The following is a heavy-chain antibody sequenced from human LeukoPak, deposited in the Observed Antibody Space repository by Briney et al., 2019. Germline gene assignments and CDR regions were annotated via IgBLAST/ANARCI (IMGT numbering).Heavy chain of an antibody. CDR1: GDSVSTNSAT. CDR3: ARDQGLGRYAFDI. Sequence: SQTLSLTCAISGDSVSTNSATWNWIRQSPSRGLEWLGRTYYRSKCYNDYAVSVKSRITINPDTSKNQFSLQLNSVTPEDTAVYYCARDQGLGRYAFDIWGQGTMVTVSS. J-gene: IGHJ3*02. CDR2: TYYRSKCYN. V-gene: IGHV6-1*01. D-gene: IGHD7-27*01.